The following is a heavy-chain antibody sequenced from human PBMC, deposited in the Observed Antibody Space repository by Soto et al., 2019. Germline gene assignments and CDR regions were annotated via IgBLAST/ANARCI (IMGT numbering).Heavy chain of an antibody. V-gene: IGHV1-18*01. CDR1: GYTFTSYG. J-gene: IGHJ4*02. Sequence: ASVKVSCKASGYTFTSYGISWVRQAPGQGLEWMGWISAYNGNTNYAQKLQGRVTMTTDTSTSTAYMELRSLRSDDTAVYYCARVRSSPYYYGSGSYYNFDYWGQGTLVTVSS. CDR3: ARVRSSPYYYGSGSYYNFDY. D-gene: IGHD3-10*01. CDR2: ISAYNGNT.